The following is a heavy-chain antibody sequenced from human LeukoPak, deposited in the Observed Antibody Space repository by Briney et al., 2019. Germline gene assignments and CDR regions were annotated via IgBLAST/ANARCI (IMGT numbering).Heavy chain of an antibody. Sequence: GGSLRLSCAASGFTVSSNYMSWVRQAPGKGLEWVSVIYSGGSTYYADSVKGRFSISRDNSKNTLYLQMGSLTADDMAVYYCARSWGVGGTNEIDYWGQGALVTVSS. J-gene: IGHJ4*02. D-gene: IGHD3-16*01. V-gene: IGHV3-66*02. CDR3: ARSWGVGGTNEIDY. CDR2: IYSGGST. CDR1: GFTVSSNY.